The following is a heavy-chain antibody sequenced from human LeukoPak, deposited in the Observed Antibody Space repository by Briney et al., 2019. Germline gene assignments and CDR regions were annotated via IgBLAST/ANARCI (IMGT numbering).Heavy chain of an antibody. J-gene: IGHJ4*02. CDR2: ISYDGSNK. Sequence: PGGSLRLSCAASGFTFSSYAMHWVRQAPGKGLEWVAVISYDGSNKYYADSVKGRFTISRDNSKNTLYLQMNSLRAEDTAVYYCARGMTTALSDYWGREPWSPSPQ. CDR1: GFTFSSYA. D-gene: IGHD4-17*01. V-gene: IGHV3-30-3*01. CDR3: ARGMTTALSDY.